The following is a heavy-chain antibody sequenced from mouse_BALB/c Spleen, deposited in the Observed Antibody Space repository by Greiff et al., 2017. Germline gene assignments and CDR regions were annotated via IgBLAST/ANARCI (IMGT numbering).Heavy chain of an antibody. J-gene: IGHJ1*01. CDR1: GYTFTDYW. Sequence: VQLQQPGAELVMPGASVKMSCKASGYTFTDYWMHWVKQRPGQGLEWIGAIDTSDSYTSYNQKFKGKATLTVDESSSTAYMQLSSLTSEDSAVYYCARNYGKGDWYFDVWGEGTTVTVSS. D-gene: IGHD2-1*01. V-gene: IGHV1-69*01. CDR2: IDTSDSYT. CDR3: ARNYGKGDWYFDV.